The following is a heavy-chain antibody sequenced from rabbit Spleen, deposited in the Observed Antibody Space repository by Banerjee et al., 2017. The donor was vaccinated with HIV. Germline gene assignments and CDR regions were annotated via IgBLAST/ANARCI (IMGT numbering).Heavy chain of an antibody. D-gene: IGHD7-1*01. Sequence: QSLEESGGGLVQPEGSLTLTCTASGFSFSSSYYMCWVRQAPGSGLEWIACINAVTGKAVYASWAKGRFTFSKTSSTTVTLQMTSLTVADTATYFCARDTGTSFSSYGMDLWGPGTLVTVS. V-gene: IGHV1S40*01. CDR2: INAVTGKA. CDR1: GFSFSSSYY. CDR3: ARDTGTSFSSYGMDL. J-gene: IGHJ6*01.